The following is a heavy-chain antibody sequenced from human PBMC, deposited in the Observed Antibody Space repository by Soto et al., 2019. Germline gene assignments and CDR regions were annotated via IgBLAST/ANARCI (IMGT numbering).Heavy chain of an antibody. CDR1: GFTFSSYW. V-gene: IGHV3-7*01. Sequence: GGSLRLSCAASGFTFSSYWMSWVRQAPGKGLEWVANIKQDGSEKYYVDSVKGRFTISRDNAKNSLYLQMNSLRAEDTAVYYCARGRIAARPPPRYFDYWGQGTLVTVSS. J-gene: IGHJ4*02. CDR2: IKQDGSEK. D-gene: IGHD6-6*01. CDR3: ARGRIAARPPPRYFDY.